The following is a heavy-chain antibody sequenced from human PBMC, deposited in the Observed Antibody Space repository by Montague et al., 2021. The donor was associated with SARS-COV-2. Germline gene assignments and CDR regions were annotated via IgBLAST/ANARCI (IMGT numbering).Heavy chain of an antibody. J-gene: IGHJ4*02. D-gene: IGHD5-24*01. CDR2: IDWDDDK. Sequence: PALVKPTQTLTLTCTFSGFSLSTSGMCVSWIRQPPGKALEWLARIDWDDDKYYSTSLKTRLTISKDTSKNQVVLTMTNMDPVDTATYYCARYTDGYNYLSQGSFDYWGQGTLVTVSS. CDR1: GFSLSTSGMC. V-gene: IGHV2-70*11. CDR3: ARYTDGYNYLSQGSFDY.